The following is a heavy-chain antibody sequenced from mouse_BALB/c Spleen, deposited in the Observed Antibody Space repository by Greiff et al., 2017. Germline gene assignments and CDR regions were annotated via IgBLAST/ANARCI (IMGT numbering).Heavy chain of an antibody. D-gene: IGHD2-1*01. CDR1: GFTFSSYA. CDR3: ARENGNGRMDY. CDR2: ISSGGSYT. J-gene: IGHJ4*01. V-gene: IGHV5-9-4*01. Sequence: EVKLQESGGGLVKPGGSLKLSCAASGFTFSSYAMSWVRQSPEKRLEWVAEISSGGSYTYYPDTVTGRFTISRDNAKNTLYLEMSSLRSEDTAMYYCARENGNGRMDYWGQGTSVTVSS.